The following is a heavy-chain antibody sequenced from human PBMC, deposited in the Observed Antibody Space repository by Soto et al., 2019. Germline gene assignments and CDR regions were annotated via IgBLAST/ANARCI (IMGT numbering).Heavy chain of an antibody. J-gene: IGHJ6*02. V-gene: IGHV4-31*03. CDR2: IYNTGTT. D-gene: IGHD5-12*01. Sequence: KPSETLSLTCTVSGLSVDSGAFYWSWIRQNPGKGLEWIGYIYNTGTTFYNPSLKSRVTISVDTSKNQFSLKLNSVTAADTAVYYCARSLVESGYDYLRYYFGMDVWGQGTTVTVSS. CDR1: GLSVDSGAFY. CDR3: ARSLVESGYDYLRYYFGMDV.